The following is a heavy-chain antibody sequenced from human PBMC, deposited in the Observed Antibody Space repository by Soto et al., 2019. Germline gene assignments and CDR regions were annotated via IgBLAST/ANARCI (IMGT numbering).Heavy chain of an antibody. V-gene: IGHV5-51*01. CDR2: IYPGDSDT. D-gene: IGHD6-13*01. J-gene: IGHJ6*02. CDR1: GYSFTSYW. Sequence: ESLKISCKGSGYSFTSYWIGWVRQMPGKGLEWMGIIYPGDSDTRYSPSFQGQVTISADKSISTAYLQWSSLKASDTAMYYCARLAAAGTGYYYYYYGMDVWGQGTSVTVSS. CDR3: ARLAAAGTGYYYYYYGMDV.